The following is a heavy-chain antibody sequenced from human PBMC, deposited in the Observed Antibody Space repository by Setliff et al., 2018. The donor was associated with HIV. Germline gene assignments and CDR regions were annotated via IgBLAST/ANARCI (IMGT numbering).Heavy chain of an antibody. CDR3: TRELNGHTSSHYYFGLDV. Sequence: GSLRLSCATSGFAFSDYDSHWVRQVTGEGLEWVSAIGTGGDTYYADSVKGRFTISRENAKNSLYLQMNNVRAGDTAVYYCTRELNGHTSSHYYFGLDVWGQGTTVTVSS. V-gene: IGHV3-13*01. J-gene: IGHJ6*02. CDR1: GFAFSDYD. D-gene: IGHD6-6*01. CDR2: IGTGGDT.